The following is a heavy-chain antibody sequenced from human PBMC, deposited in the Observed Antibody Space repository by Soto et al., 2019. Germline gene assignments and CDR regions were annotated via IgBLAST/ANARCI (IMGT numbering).Heavy chain of an antibody. D-gene: IGHD3-16*01. CDR3: ARVRSTYYDYVWGSFRGLFDY. CDR2: IYYSGST. J-gene: IGHJ4*02. CDR1: GGSISSGDYY. Sequence: SETLSLTCTVSGGSISSGDYYWSWIRQPPGKGLEWIGYIYYSGSTYYNPSLKSRVTISVDTSKNQFSLKLSSVTAADTAVYYCARVRSTYYDYVWGSFRGLFDYWGQGTLVTVSS. V-gene: IGHV4-30-4*01.